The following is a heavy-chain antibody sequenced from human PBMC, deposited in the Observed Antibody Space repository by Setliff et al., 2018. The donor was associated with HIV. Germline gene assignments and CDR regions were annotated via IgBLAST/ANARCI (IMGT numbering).Heavy chain of an antibody. D-gene: IGHD3-10*01. CDR3: ARDRRGYYYGSGSCYMDV. V-gene: IGHV4-4*08. J-gene: IGHJ6*03. Sequence: SETLSLTCTVSGGSMSTYYWSWIRQPPGKGLEWIGYIYTSGSTNYNPSLRSRVTISVDTSKNHFSLKLGSVTAADTAVYYCARDRRGYYYGSGSCYMDVWGTGTTVTVSS. CDR1: GGSMSTYY. CDR2: IYTSGST.